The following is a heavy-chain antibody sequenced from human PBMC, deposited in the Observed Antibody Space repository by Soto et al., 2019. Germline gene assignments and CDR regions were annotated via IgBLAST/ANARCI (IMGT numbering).Heavy chain of an antibody. CDR3: ARDPDYGDYWGYFFDS. Sequence: QVQLVQSGAEVKKPGASVKVSCKTSGYTFAAYYIHWIRQAPGQGLEWMGWINPTSGGTVYAQNFQDMVTMTRDTSSSTAYMELRRLNSDDTAVYYCARDPDYGDYWGYFFDSWGQGTPVTVSS. CDR2: INPTSGGT. CDR1: GYTFAAYY. V-gene: IGHV1-2*02. J-gene: IGHJ4*02. D-gene: IGHD4-17*01.